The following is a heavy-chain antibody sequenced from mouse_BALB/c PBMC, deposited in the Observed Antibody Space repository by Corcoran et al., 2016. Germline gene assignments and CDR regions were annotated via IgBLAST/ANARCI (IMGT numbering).Heavy chain of an antibody. CDR1: GYPITSGYY. CDR3: ARDRDFDY. J-gene: IGHJ2*01. Sequence: DVQLQESGPGLVKPSQSLSLTCSVTGYPITSGYYWNWIRQFPGNKLEWMGYISYDGSNNYNPSLKNRISITRDTSKNQFFLKLNSVTTEDTATYYCARDRDFDYWGQGTTLTVSS. V-gene: IGHV3-6*02. CDR2: ISYDGSN.